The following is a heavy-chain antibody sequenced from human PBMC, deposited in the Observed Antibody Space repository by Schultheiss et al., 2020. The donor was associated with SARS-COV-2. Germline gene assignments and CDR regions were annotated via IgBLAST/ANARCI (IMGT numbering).Heavy chain of an antibody. CDR3: ARDNETYYDILTGYYRGDGFDY. CDR1: GDSVSSNSAA. D-gene: IGHD3-9*01. V-gene: IGHV6-1*01. J-gene: IGHJ4*02. Sequence: SETLSLTCAISGDSVSSNSAAWNWIRQSPSRGLEWLGRTYYRSKWYNDYAVSVKSRITINPDTSKNQFSLQLNSVTPEDTAVYYCARDNETYYDILTGYYRGDGFDYWGQGTLVTVSS. CDR2: TYYRSKWYN.